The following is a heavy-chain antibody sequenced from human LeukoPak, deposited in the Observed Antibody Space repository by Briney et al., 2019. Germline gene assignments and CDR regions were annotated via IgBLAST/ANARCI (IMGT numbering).Heavy chain of an antibody. D-gene: IGHD4-17*01. J-gene: IGHJ4*02. CDR3: ARDPLEDYGDYYFDY. CDR1: GYTFTGYG. Sequence: ASVKVSCKASGYTFTGYGISWVRQAPGQGLEWMGWISAYNGNTNYAQKLQGRVTMTTDTSTSTAYMELRSLRSDDTAVYYCARDPLEDYGDYYFDYWGQGTLVTVSS. V-gene: IGHV1-18*01. CDR2: ISAYNGNT.